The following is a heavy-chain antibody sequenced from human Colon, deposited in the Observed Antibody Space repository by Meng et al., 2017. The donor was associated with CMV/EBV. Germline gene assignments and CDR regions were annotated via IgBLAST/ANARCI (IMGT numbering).Heavy chain of an antibody. D-gene: IGHD6-13*01. V-gene: IGHV3-7*01. CDR3: AREGSSSYFDY. J-gene: IGHJ4*02. Sequence: GESLKISCAASGFTFSSHWMSWVRQAPGKGLEWVANIKQDGSEKYYVDSVKGRFTISRDNAKNSLYLQMNSLRAEDTAVYYCAREGSSSYFDYWGQGTLVTVSS. CDR2: IKQDGSEK. CDR1: GFTFSSHW.